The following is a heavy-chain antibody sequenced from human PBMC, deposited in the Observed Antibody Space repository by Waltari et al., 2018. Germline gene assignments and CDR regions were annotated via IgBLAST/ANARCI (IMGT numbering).Heavy chain of an antibody. Sequence: QVQLQESGPGLVKPSETLSLTCTVSGGSISSYYWSWIRQPPGKGLEWIGYIYYSGSTNYNPSLKSRVTISVDTSKNQFSLKLSSVTAADTAVYYCARDSGTDGGWFDPWGQGTLVTVSS. CDR3: ARDSGTDGGWFDP. V-gene: IGHV4-59*12. D-gene: IGHD1-26*01. CDR2: IYYSGST. CDR1: GGSISSYY. J-gene: IGHJ5*02.